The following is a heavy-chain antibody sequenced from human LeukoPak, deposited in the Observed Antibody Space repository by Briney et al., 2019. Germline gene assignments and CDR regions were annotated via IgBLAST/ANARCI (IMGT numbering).Heavy chain of an antibody. Sequence: GGSLRLSCAASGFNTNNVWMSWVRQAPGKGLEWVSYISRGSSAIYYADSVKGRFTISRDNARNSLSLQMNNLRAEDTAVYYCARDAAWPPQDFDYWGQGTLVTVSS. D-gene: IGHD2-15*01. CDR1: GFNTNNVW. V-gene: IGHV3-48*01. CDR2: ISRGSSAI. CDR3: ARDAAWPPQDFDY. J-gene: IGHJ4*02.